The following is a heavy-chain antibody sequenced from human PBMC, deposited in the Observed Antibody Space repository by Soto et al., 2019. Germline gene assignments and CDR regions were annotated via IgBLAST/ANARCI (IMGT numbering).Heavy chain of an antibody. J-gene: IGHJ6*02. CDR2: ISSSSSYT. Sequence: GGSLRLSCAASGFTFSDYYMSWIRQAPGKGLEWVSYISSSSSYTNYADSVKGRFTISRDNAKNSLYLQMNSLRAEDTAVYYCARHPNPRYDFWSGYYSVSWDYYYGMDVWGQGTTVTVSS. V-gene: IGHV3-11*06. CDR3: ARHPNPRYDFWSGYYSVSWDYYYGMDV. D-gene: IGHD3-3*01. CDR1: GFTFSDYY.